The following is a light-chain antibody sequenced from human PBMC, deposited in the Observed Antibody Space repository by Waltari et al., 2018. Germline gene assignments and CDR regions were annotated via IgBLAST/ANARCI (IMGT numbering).Light chain of an antibody. CDR3: QQFHNL. J-gene: IGKJ4*01. CDR2: DAS. V-gene: IGKV1-33*01. Sequence: DIQMTQSPSSLSTSVGDRVTITCQASQASSNYLRWNQQKPGKAPRLLIYDASNLETGVPSRFSGSGSGTDFTVTISSLQPENLATYSCQQFHNLVGGRTKVQI. CDR1: QASSNY.